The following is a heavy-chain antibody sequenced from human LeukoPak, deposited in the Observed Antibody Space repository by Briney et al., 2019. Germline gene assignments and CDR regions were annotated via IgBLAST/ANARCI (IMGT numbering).Heavy chain of an antibody. Sequence: ASVKVSCQASGYTFTGYYMHWVRQAPGQGLEWMGWINPNSGGTNSAQKFQGRVTMTRDTSTSTDYMELSRLRSDDTAVYYCAGAGTWADAFDIWGQGTMVTVSS. CDR3: AGAGTWADAFDI. CDR1: GYTFTGYY. V-gene: IGHV1-2*02. J-gene: IGHJ3*02. D-gene: IGHD6-19*01. CDR2: INPNSGGT.